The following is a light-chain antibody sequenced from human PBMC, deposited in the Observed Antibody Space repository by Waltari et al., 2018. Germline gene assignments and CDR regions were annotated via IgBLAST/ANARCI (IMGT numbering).Light chain of an antibody. Sequence: DIQMTQSPSSLSASVGDRVTITCRASQAISNSLAWYQQTLGEAPKLLIFGASRLQSGVPSRFSGSGSGADYTLTINSLQPEDFATYFCQQYSDTPRTFGQGTRVEMK. CDR1: QAISNS. V-gene: IGKV1-NL1*01. CDR2: GAS. J-gene: IGKJ1*01. CDR3: QQYSDTPRT.